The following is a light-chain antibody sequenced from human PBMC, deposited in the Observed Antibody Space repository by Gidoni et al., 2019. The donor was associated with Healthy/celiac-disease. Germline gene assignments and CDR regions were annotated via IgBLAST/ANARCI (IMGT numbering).Light chain of an antibody. Sequence: EIVLTQSPRTLSLSPGERATFSCRASQSVSSSYLAWYQQKPGQAPRLLIYGASSRATGIPDRFSGSGSGTDFTLTISRLEPEDFAVYYCQQYGSSPRTFGQGTKVEIK. CDR3: QQYGSSPRT. CDR1: QSVSSSY. V-gene: IGKV3-20*01. J-gene: IGKJ1*01. CDR2: GAS.